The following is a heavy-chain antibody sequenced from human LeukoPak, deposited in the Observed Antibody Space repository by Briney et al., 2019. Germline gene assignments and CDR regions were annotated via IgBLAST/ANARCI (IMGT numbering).Heavy chain of an antibody. CDR1: GGSISSYY. V-gene: IGHV4-59*01. J-gene: IGHJ4*02. Sequence: PSETLSLTCTVSGGSISSYYWSWIRQPPGKGLEWIGYIYYSGSTNYNPSLKSRVTISVDTSKNQFSLKLSSVTAADTAVYYCASISADSGYDSALDYWGQGTLVTVSS. D-gene: IGHD5-12*01. CDR3: ASISADSGYDSALDY. CDR2: IYYSGST.